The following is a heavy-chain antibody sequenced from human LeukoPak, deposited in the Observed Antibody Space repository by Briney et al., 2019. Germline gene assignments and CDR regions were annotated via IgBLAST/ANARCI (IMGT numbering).Heavy chain of an antibody. D-gene: IGHD2-15*01. CDR1: GYTFTTYD. CDR2: MNPNSGNT. Sequence: ASVKVSCKASGYTFTTYDINWVRQATGQGLEWMGWMNPNSGNTGYAQKFRGRVTMTRNTSISTAYMELRSLRSDDTAVYYCARDPYCSGGSCYFLRSYYYYYMDVWGKGTTVTVSS. V-gene: IGHV1-8*01. CDR3: ARDPYCSGGSCYFLRSYYYYYMDV. J-gene: IGHJ6*03.